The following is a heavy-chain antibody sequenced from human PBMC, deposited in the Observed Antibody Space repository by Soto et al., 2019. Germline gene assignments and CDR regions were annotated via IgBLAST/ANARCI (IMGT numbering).Heavy chain of an antibody. Sequence: QVQLVQSGAEVKKPGASVKVSCKATGYTFTSYYMHWVRQAPGQGLEWMGIINPSGGSTSYAQKFQGRVTMARDTSTSTVYMELSSLRSEDTAVYYCASRAGSGSYLDYWGQGTLVTVSS. D-gene: IGHD3-10*01. CDR3: ASRAGSGSYLDY. J-gene: IGHJ4*02. CDR1: GYTFTSYY. CDR2: INPSGGST. V-gene: IGHV1-46*03.